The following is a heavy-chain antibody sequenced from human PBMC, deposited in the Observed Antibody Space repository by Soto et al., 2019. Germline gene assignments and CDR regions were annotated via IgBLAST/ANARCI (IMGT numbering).Heavy chain of an antibody. CDR3: AGEYYDILTGYYNVSGY. V-gene: IGHV4-34*01. D-gene: IGHD3-9*01. J-gene: IGHJ4*02. Sequence: SETLSLTCAVYGGSFSGYYWSWIRQPPGKGLEWIGEINHSGSTNYNPSLKSRVTISVDTSKNQFSLKLSSVTAADTAVYYCAGEYYDILTGYYNVSGYWGQGTLVTVSS. CDR2: INHSGST. CDR1: GGSFSGYY.